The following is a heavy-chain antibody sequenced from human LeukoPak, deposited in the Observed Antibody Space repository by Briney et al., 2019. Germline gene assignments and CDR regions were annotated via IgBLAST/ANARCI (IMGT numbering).Heavy chain of an antibody. Sequence: GGSLRLSCAASGFTFSRYSMNWVRQAPGKGLEWVSYISSSANTIYYADSVKGRFTISRDNARNSLYLQMNSLRDEDTAVYYCARGSPAAGGKGAFHIWGQGTLVTVSS. CDR3: ARGSPAAGGKGAFHI. J-gene: IGHJ3*02. CDR2: ISSSANTI. V-gene: IGHV3-48*02. D-gene: IGHD6-13*01. CDR1: GFTFSRYS.